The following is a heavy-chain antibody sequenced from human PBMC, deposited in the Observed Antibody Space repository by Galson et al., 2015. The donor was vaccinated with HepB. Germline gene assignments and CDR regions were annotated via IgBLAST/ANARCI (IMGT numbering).Heavy chain of an antibody. J-gene: IGHJ6*02. V-gene: IGHV3-23*01. CDR3: APRTYSSGWYYYYGMDV. CDR1: GFTFSSYA. D-gene: IGHD6-19*01. Sequence: SLRLSCAASGFTFSSYAMSWVRQAPGKGLEWVSAISGSGGSTYYADSVKGRFTISRDNSKNTLYLQMNSLRAEDTAVYYCAPRTYSSGWYYYYGMDVWGQGTTVTVSS. CDR2: ISGSGGST.